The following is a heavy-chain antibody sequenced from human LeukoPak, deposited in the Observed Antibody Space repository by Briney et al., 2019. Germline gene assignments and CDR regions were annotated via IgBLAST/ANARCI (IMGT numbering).Heavy chain of an antibody. Sequence: GGSLRLSCAASGSTFSSYGMHWVRQAPGKGLEWVAVISYDGSNKYYADSVKGRFTISRDNSKNTLYLQMNSLRAEDTAVYYCARAEMGRIVGATTFDYWGQGTLVTVSS. CDR3: ARAEMGRIVGATTFDY. V-gene: IGHV3-30*03. J-gene: IGHJ4*02. CDR1: GSTFSSYG. CDR2: ISYDGSNK. D-gene: IGHD1-26*01.